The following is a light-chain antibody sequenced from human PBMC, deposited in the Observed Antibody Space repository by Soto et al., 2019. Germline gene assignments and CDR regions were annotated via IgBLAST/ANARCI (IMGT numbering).Light chain of an antibody. J-gene: IGLJ2*01. CDR3: SSYTSSSTLV. V-gene: IGLV2-14*01. CDR2: DVS. Sequence: QSALTQPASVSGSPGQSITISCTGTSSDVGGYNYVSWYQQHPGKAPKLMIYDVSNWPSGVSNRFSGSKSGNTASLTISGLQAEDEADYYCSSYTSSSTLVFDGGTKLTVL. CDR1: SSDVGGYNY.